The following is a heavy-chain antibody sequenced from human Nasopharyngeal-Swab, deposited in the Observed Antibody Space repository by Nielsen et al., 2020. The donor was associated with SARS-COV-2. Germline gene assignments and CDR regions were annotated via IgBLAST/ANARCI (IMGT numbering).Heavy chain of an antibody. CDR3: AREGNWNSRWFDP. J-gene: IGHJ5*02. CDR2: IYYSGST. Sequence: SETLSLTCTVSGGSISSSSYYWGWIRQPPGKGLEWIGSIYYSGSTYYNPSLKSRVTISVDTSKNQFSLKLSSVTAADTAVHYCAREGNWNSRWFDPWGQGTLVTVSS. CDR1: GGSISSSSYY. D-gene: IGHD1-20*01. V-gene: IGHV4-39*07.